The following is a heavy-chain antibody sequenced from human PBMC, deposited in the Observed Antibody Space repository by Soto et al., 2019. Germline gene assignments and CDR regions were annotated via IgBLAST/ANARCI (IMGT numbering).Heavy chain of an antibody. CDR3: ARLVAPGQFDY. CDR2: INSAHGKT. Sequence: SAKASVKASGYTFADYGVHWVRQAPGQSIAVMGGINSAHGKTKYSQKFQARVTITRDASATTDYLELSSRRSEDTAVHYCARLVAPGQFDYGGPGARVTVSS. V-gene: IGHV1-3*04. J-gene: IGHJ4*02. D-gene: IGHD5-12*01. CDR1: GYTFADYG.